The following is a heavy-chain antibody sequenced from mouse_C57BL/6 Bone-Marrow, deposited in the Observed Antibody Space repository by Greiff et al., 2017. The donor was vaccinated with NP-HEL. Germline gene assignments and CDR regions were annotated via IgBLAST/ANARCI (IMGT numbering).Heavy chain of an antibody. V-gene: IGHV5-6*01. J-gene: IGHJ2*01. D-gene: IGHD1-1*01. CDR2: ISSGGSYT. Sequence: EVHLVESGGDLVKPGGSLKLSCAASGFTFSSYGMSWVRQTPDTRLEWVATISSGGSYTYYPDSVKGRFTISRDNAKNTLYLHMSSLKSEDTAMYYCARPRYYGSSYYFDYWGQGTTLTVSS. CDR3: ARPRYYGSSYYFDY. CDR1: GFTFSSYG.